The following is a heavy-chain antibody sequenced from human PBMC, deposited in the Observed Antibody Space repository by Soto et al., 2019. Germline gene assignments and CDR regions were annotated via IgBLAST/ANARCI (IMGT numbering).Heavy chain of an antibody. V-gene: IGHV3-30*18. CDR1: GFTFSSYG. CDR3: AKGRYYYDSSGYPSPDY. J-gene: IGHJ4*02. Sequence: GGSLRLSCAASGFTFSSYGMHWVRQAPGKGLEWVAVISYDGSNKYYADSVKGRFTISRDNSKNTLYLQMNGLRAEDTAVYYCAKGRYYYDSSGYPSPDYWGQGTLVTVSS. D-gene: IGHD3-22*01. CDR2: ISYDGSNK.